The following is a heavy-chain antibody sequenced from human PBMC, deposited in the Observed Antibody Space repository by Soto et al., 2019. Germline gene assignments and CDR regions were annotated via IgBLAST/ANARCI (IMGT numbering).Heavy chain of an antibody. CDR2: IKSKIDGGTI. J-gene: IGHJ4*02. V-gene: IGHV3-15*01. D-gene: IGHD1-1*01. Sequence: EVQLVESGGGLVKPGGSLRLSCAASGFTFSKAWMSWVRQAPGKGLEWVGRIKSKIDGGTIDYAAPVKGRFTISRDDSKNTLYLQMNSLKPEDTAVYYCITFRYNWYDRLDYWGQGTLVTVSS. CDR1: GFTFSKAW. CDR3: ITFRYNWYDRLDY.